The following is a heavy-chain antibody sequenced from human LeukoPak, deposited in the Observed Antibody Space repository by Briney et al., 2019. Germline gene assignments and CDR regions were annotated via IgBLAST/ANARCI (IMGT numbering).Heavy chain of an antibody. V-gene: IGHV1-69*13. CDR1: GGTFSSYA. CDR2: IIPIFGTA. J-gene: IGHJ3*02. D-gene: IGHD1-26*01. CDR3: AKSQGGTDAFDI. Sequence: GASVKVSCKASGGTFSSYAISWVRQAPGQGLEWMGGIIPIFGTANYAQKFQGRVTITADESTSTAYMELSSLRPEDTAVYYCAKSQGGTDAFDIWGQGTMVTVSS.